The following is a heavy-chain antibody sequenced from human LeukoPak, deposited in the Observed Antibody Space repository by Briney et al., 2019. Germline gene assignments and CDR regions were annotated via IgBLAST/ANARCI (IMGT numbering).Heavy chain of an antibody. V-gene: IGHV3-23*01. CDR2: ISGSAGST. CDR3: ARVGWELLGPFDH. J-gene: IGHJ4*02. D-gene: IGHD1-26*01. CDR1: GFTFSSYA. Sequence: GGSLRLSCAASGFTFSSYAMSWVRQAPGKGLEWVSTISGSAGSTYYADSVKGRFTISRDNSKNTLYLQMNSLRAEDTAVYYCARVGWELLGPFDHWGQGTLVTVSS.